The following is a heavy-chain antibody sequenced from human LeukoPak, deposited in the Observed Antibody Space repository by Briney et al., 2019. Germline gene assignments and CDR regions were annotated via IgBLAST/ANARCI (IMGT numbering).Heavy chain of an antibody. V-gene: IGHV1-8*01. J-gene: IGHJ5*02. CDR1: GYTFTSYD. Sequence: ASVKVSCKASGYTFTSYDINGVRPATGQGLEWMGWMNPNSGNTGYAQKFQGRVTMTRNTSISTAYMELSSLRSEDTAVYYCAQSSYYYDSSGLKAWGQGTLVTVSS. D-gene: IGHD3-22*01. CDR2: MNPNSGNT. CDR3: AQSSYYYDSSGLKA.